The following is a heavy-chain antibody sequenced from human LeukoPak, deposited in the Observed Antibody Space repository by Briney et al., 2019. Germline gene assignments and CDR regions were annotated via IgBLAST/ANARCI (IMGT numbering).Heavy chain of an antibody. V-gene: IGHV1-18*01. CDR1: GYTFTSYG. J-gene: IGHJ4*02. D-gene: IGHD6-13*01. CDR3: AISTGYSSSWYANDY. Sequence: ASVKVSCKASGYTFTSYGISWVRQAPGQGLEWMGWMSAYNGNTNYAQKLQGRVTMTTDTSTSTAYMELRSLRSDDTAVYYCAISTGYSSSWYANDYWGQGTLVTVSS. CDR2: MSAYNGNT.